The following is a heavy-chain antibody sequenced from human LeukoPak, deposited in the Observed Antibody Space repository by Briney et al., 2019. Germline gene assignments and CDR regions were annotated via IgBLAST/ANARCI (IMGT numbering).Heavy chain of an antibody. CDR2: IINSDSTI. V-gene: IGHV3-11*01. Sequence: GGSLRLSRAASGFTFSDYYMSWIRQAPGRGLEWVSYIINSDSTIYYADSVKGRFTISRDNAKNSLYLQMNSLRAEDTALYYCARGHYGLDVWGQGTTVTVSS. CDR1: GFTFSDYY. J-gene: IGHJ6*02. CDR3: ARGHYGLDV.